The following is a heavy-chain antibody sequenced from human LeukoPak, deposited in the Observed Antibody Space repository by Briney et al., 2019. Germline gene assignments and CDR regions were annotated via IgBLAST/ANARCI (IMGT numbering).Heavy chain of an antibody. CDR2: ISTYNGNT. J-gene: IGHJ4*02. Sequence: GASVKLSCKAAGYTFTSYGITWVRQAPRQGLEWMGWISTYNGNTNYAQNLQGRVTMTADTSTSTAYMELRSLISDDTAVYYCARGRGSTSRYWGQGTLVTVSS. D-gene: IGHD5-12*01. CDR1: GYTFTSYG. CDR3: ARGRGSTSRY. V-gene: IGHV1-18*01.